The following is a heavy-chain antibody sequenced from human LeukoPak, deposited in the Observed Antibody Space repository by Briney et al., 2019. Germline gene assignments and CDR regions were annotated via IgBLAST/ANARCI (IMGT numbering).Heavy chain of an antibody. J-gene: IGHJ4*02. Sequence: GESLKISCKGSGYSFTSYWIGWVRQMPGKGLEWMGIIYPGDSDTRYSPSFQGQVTISADKSIITAYLQWGSLKASDPAMYYCARRAHIAAAPDYWGQGTLVTVSS. V-gene: IGHV5-51*01. CDR3: ARRAHIAAAPDY. D-gene: IGHD6-13*01. CDR2: IYPGDSDT. CDR1: GYSFTSYW.